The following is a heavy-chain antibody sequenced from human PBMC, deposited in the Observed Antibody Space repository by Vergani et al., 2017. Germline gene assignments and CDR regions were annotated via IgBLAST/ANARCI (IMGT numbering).Heavy chain of an antibody. Sequence: QVQLQESCPGLVKPSEILSLICTVSGGPISSYYWSWIRQPPGKGLEWIGYIYYSGSTNYNPSLKSRVTISVDTSKNQFSLKLSSVTAADTAVYYCARGGLMRGAGDYFDYWGQGTLVTVSS. J-gene: IGHJ4*02. CDR3: ARGGLMRGAGDYFDY. CDR1: GGPISSYY. CDR2: IYYSGST. D-gene: IGHD2-8*01. V-gene: IGHV4-59*01.